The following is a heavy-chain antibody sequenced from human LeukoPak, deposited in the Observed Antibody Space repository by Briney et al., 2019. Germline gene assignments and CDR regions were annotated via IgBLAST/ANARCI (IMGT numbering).Heavy chain of an antibody. J-gene: IGHJ5*02. CDR2: INPDSGGT. CDR1: GYTFSDYY. V-gene: IGHV1-2*02. Sequence: ASVKVSCKASGYTFSDYYIHWVREAPGQGLEWMGWINPDSGGTNYAQKFQGRVTMTRDTSITTVYMELSRLRSDDTAVFYCTREARAGNWFDPWGQGTLVTVSS. CDR3: TREARAGNWFDP. D-gene: IGHD6-19*01.